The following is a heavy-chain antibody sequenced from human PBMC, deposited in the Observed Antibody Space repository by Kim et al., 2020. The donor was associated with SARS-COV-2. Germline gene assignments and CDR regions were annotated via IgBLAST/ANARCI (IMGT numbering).Heavy chain of an antibody. D-gene: IGHD6-19*01. Sequence: LSLTCAASGFTFSSYAMSWVRQAPGKGLEWVSAISGSGGSTYYADSVKGRFTISRDNSKNTLYLQMNSLRAEDTAVYYCAKAGNIAVAGTWDYWGQGTLVTVSS. CDR3: AKAGNIAVAGTWDY. CDR1: GFTFSSYA. J-gene: IGHJ4*02. CDR2: ISGSGGST. V-gene: IGHV3-23*01.